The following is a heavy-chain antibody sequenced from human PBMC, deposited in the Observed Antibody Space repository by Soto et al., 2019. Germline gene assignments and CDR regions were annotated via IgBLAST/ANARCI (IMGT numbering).Heavy chain of an antibody. CDR1: GFTFSSYE. V-gene: IGHV3-48*03. CDR3: AREATKGFDY. CDR2: ISSSGSTI. J-gene: IGHJ4*02. D-gene: IGHD5-12*01. Sequence: SGGSLRLSCAASGFTFSSYEMNWVRQAPGKGLEWVSYISSSGSTIYYADSVKGRFTISRDNAKNSLYLQMNSLRAEDTAVYYCAREATKGFDYWGQGTLVTVSS.